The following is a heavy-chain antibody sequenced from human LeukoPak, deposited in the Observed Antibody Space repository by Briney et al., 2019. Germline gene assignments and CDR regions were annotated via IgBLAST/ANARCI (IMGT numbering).Heavy chain of an antibody. V-gene: IGHV4-38-2*02. D-gene: IGHD3-22*01. CDR1: GYSISNSYS. Sequence: PSETLSLTCTVSGYSISNSYSWGWIRQSPGKGLEWIGTIYHRGKVYYNPSLKSRVTISVDTSKNQFSLKLSSVTAADTAVYYCARMEAYYYDSSGYNYWGQGTLVTVSS. CDR3: ARMEAYYYDSSGYNY. J-gene: IGHJ4*02. CDR2: IYHRGKV.